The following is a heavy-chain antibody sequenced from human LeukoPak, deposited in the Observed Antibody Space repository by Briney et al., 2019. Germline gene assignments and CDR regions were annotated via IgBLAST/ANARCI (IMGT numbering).Heavy chain of an antibody. V-gene: IGHV3-30-3*01. Sequence: GGSLRLSCAASGFTFSSYAMHWVRQAPGKGLEWVAVISYDGSNKYYADSVKGRFTISRDNSKNTLYLQMNSLRAEDTAVYYCAREPDYGGYGRLTGYWGQGTLVTVSS. CDR1: GFTFSSYA. D-gene: IGHD4-17*01. CDR2: ISYDGSNK. J-gene: IGHJ4*02. CDR3: AREPDYGGYGRLTGY.